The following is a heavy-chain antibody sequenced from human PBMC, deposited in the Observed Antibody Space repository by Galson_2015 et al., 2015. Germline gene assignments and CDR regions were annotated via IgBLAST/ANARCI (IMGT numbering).Heavy chain of an antibody. Sequence: SLRLSCAASGFSFSSYSMNWVRQAPGKGLEWVSAISSSSTYIYYADSVKGRFTISRDDAKNSLYLQMNSLRAEDTAVYYCARVVGERGYNGCGSFDPWGQGTLVTVSS. CDR2: ISSSSTYI. CDR3: ARVVGERGYNGCGSFDP. D-gene: IGHD5-24*01. V-gene: IGHV3-21*01. CDR1: GFSFSSYS. J-gene: IGHJ5*02.